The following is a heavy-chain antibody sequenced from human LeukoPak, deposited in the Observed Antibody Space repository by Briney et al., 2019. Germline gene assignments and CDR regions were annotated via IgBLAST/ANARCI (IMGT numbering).Heavy chain of an antibody. D-gene: IGHD2-2*01. CDR2: ISGSGGST. Sequence: GGSLRLSCAASGFTFSSYAMSWVRQAPGRGLEWVSAISGSGGSTYYADSVKGRFTISRDNSKNTLYLQMKSLRAEDTAVYYCAKVAVGEYCSSTSCKGYYFDYWGQGTLVTASS. J-gene: IGHJ4*02. V-gene: IGHV3-23*01. CDR3: AKVAVGEYCSSTSCKGYYFDY. CDR1: GFTFSSYA.